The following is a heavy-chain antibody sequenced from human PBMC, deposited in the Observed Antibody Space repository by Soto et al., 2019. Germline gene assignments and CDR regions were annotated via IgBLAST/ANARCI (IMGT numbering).Heavy chain of an antibody. V-gene: IGHV1-69*13. Sequence: ASVKVSRTASGSTFSSYAISWVRHAPGQGLEWMGGIIPIFGTANYAQKFQGRVTITADESTSTAYMEPSSLRSEDTAVYYCARVRGSATRLRAFDIWGQGTMVTVSS. D-gene: IGHD3-16*01. J-gene: IGHJ3*02. CDR3: ARVRGSATRLRAFDI. CDR2: IIPIFGTA. CDR1: GSTFSSYA.